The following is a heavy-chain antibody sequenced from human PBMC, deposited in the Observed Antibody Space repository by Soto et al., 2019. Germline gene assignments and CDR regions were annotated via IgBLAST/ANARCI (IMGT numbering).Heavy chain of an antibody. CDR1: GFTFSSYA. J-gene: IGHJ6*02. V-gene: IGHV3-23*01. Sequence: GSLRLSCAASGFTFSSYAMSWVRQAPGKGLEWVSAISGSGGSTYYADSVKGRFTISRDNSKNTLYLQMNSLRAEDTAVYYCAKDLPIVVVPAAMRRGGMDVWGQGTTVTVSS. CDR3: AKDLPIVVVPAAMRRGGMDV. D-gene: IGHD2-2*01. CDR2: ISGSGGST.